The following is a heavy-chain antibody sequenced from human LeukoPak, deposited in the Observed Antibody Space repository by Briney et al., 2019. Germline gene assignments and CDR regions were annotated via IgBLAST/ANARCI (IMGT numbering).Heavy chain of an antibody. CDR2: IKQDGSER. CDR3: ATWTGITPY. J-gene: IGHJ4*02. D-gene: IGHD1-20*01. Sequence: GGSLRLSCAASGFIFSSYWMSWVRQAPGKGLEWVANIKQDGSERYYVDSVKGRFTISRDNSKNTLYLQMNSLRVEDTAVYYCATWTGITPYWGQGTLVTVSS. CDR1: GFIFSSYW. V-gene: IGHV3-7*03.